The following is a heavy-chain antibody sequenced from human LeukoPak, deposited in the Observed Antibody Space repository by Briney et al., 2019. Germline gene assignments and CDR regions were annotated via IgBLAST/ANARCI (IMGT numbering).Heavy chain of an antibody. J-gene: IGHJ4*02. CDR3: TKVGYIDEGIDY. CDR2: IKQDGSKK. CDR1: GFTFSSYA. V-gene: IGHV3-7*01. Sequence: GGSLRLSCAASGFTFSSYAMSWVRQAPGKGLEWVANIKQDGSKKSYVDSVKGRFTISRDNAKNSLYLQMNSLRAEDTAIYYCTKVGYIDEGIDYWGQGTLVTVSS. D-gene: IGHD5-24*01.